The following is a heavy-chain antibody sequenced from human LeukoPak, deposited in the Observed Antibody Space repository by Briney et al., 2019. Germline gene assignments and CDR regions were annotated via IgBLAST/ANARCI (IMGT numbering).Heavy chain of an antibody. V-gene: IGHV4-59*12. CDR3: ARSYYDFWSGYYNY. Sequence: SETLSLTCTVSGGSISSYYWSWIRQPPGKGLEWIGYIYDSGSTNYNPSLKSRVTISVDTSKNQFSLKLSSVTAADTAVYYCARSYYDFWSGYYNYWGQGTLVTVSS. D-gene: IGHD3-3*01. J-gene: IGHJ4*02. CDR2: IYDSGST. CDR1: GGSISSYY.